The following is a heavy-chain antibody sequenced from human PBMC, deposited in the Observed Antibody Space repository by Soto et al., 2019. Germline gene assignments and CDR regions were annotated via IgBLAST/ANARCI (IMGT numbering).Heavy chain of an antibody. J-gene: IGHJ4*02. CDR1: GYTFTSYY. D-gene: IGHD2-8*02. Sequence: QVQLVQSGAEVKKPGASVKVSCKASGYTFTSYYMHWVRQAPGQGLEWMGIINPSGGSTSYAQKFQGRVTMTRDTSTSTVYMELSSLRSEDTAVYYCARGGSIPPGLYCDMKDFDYWGQGTLVTVSS. CDR3: ARGGSIPPGLYCDMKDFDY. V-gene: IGHV1-46*03. CDR2: INPSGGST.